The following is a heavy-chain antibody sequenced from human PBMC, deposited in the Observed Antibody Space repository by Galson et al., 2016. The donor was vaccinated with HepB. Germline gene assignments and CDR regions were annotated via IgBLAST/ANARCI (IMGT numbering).Heavy chain of an antibody. V-gene: IGHV3-23*01. J-gene: IGHJ5*02. CDR2: VTGSGGST. CDR3: AKFSTSSGWFDP. CDR1: GATFSTHA. D-gene: IGHD6-6*01. Sequence: SLRLSCAASGATFSTHAMTWVRQAPGKGLEWVSAVTGSGGSTYYAGSAKGRLTISRDNTRNTLYLQMNGLRAEDTAVYYCAKFSTSSGWFDPWGQGTLVTVSS.